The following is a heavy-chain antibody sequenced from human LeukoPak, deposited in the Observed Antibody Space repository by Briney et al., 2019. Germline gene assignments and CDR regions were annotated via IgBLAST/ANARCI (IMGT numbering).Heavy chain of an antibody. J-gene: IGHJ5*02. CDR3: ARFITYYYGSGSYYSWFGP. CDR2: INHGGST. Sequence: SETLSLTCAVYGGSFSGDFWSWIRQSPGKGLEWIGEINHGGSTTYNPSLQSRVTTSVDTSKNQFSLKLSSVTAADTAVYYCARFITYYYGSGSYYSWFGPWGQGTLVTVSS. D-gene: IGHD3-10*01. V-gene: IGHV4-34*01. CDR1: GGSFSGDF.